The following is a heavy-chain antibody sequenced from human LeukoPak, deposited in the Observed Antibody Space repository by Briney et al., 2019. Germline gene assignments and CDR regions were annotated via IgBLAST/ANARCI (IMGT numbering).Heavy chain of an antibody. CDR3: AKCSPEAYYFDY. Sequence: PGGSLRLSCAASGFTFSTYAMRWVRQAPGKGLEWVSGISGSGASTYYADSVKGRFTISRDNSKNTLYLQMNSLRAEDTAVYYCAKCSPEAYYFDYWGQGTLVTVSS. J-gene: IGHJ4*02. V-gene: IGHV3-23*01. CDR1: GFTFSTYA. CDR2: ISGSGAST.